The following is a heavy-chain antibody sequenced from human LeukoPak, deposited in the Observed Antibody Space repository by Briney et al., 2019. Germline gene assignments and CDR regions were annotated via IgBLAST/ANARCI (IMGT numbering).Heavy chain of an antibody. Sequence: SETLSLTCAVYGGSFSGYYWSWIRQPPGKGLEWIGEINHSGSTNCNPSLKSRVTISVDTSKNQFSLKLSSVTAADTAVYYCARESSGWYSIDYWGQGTLVTVSS. CDR1: GGSFSGYY. CDR3: ARESSGWYSIDY. V-gene: IGHV4-34*01. CDR2: INHSGST. J-gene: IGHJ4*02. D-gene: IGHD6-19*01.